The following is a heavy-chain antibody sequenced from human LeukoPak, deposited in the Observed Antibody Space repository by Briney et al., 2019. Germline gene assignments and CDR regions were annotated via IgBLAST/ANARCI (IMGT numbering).Heavy chain of an antibody. D-gene: IGHD6-19*01. CDR1: GGSISSYY. V-gene: IGHV4-59*01. CDR2: IYYSGSA. Sequence: SETLSLTCTVSGGSISSYYWSWIRQPPGEGLEWIGYIYYSGSANYNPSLKSRVTISVDTSKNQFSLKLSSVTAADTAVYYCARDGSSGWYYDYWGQGTLVTVSS. J-gene: IGHJ4*02. CDR3: ARDGSSGWYYDY.